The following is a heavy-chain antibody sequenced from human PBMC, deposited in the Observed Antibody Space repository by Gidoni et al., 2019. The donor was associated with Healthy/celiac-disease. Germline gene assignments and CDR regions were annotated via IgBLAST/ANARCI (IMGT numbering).Heavy chain of an antibody. Sequence: QVQLVESGGGVVQPGRSLRLSCAASGFPFSSYGMHWVRQAPGKGLEWVAVISYDGSNKYYADSVKGRFTISRDNSKNTLYLQMNSLRAEDTAVYYCAKSGGYPGQLPIGYWGQGTLVTVSS. CDR2: ISYDGSNK. V-gene: IGHV3-30*18. D-gene: IGHD2-15*01. CDR3: AKSGGYPGQLPIGY. J-gene: IGHJ4*02. CDR1: GFPFSSYG.